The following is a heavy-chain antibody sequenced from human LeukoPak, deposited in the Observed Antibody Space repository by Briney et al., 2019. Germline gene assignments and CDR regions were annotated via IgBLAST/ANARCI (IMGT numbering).Heavy chain of an antibody. CDR2: ISYDGSNK. Sequence: GGSLRLSCVASGFTFSSYAMHWVRQAPGKGLEWVAVISYDGSNKYYADSVKGRFTISRDNSKNTLYLQMNSLRAEDTAVYYCARAPKKVRGYGMDVWGQGTTVTVSS. CDR3: ARAPKKVRGYGMDV. D-gene: IGHD3-10*01. CDR1: GFTFSSYA. J-gene: IGHJ6*02. V-gene: IGHV3-30*04.